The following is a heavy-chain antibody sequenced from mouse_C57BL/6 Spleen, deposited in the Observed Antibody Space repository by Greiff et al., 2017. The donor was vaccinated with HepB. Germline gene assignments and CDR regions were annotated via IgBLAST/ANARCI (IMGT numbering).Heavy chain of an antibody. CDR2: INPNNGGT. D-gene: IGHD1-1*01. V-gene: IGHV1-26*01. CDR3: GKLPFDY. Sequence: EVQLQQSGPELVKPGASVKISCKASGYTFTDYYMNWVKQSHGKSLEWIGDINPNNGGTSYNQKFKGKATLTVDKSSSTAYMELRSLTSEDSAVYYCGKLPFDYWGQGTTLTVSS. J-gene: IGHJ2*01. CDR1: GYTFTDYY.